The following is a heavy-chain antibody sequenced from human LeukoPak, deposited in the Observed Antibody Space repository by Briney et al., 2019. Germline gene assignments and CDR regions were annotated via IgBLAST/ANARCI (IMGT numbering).Heavy chain of an antibody. J-gene: IGHJ2*01. CDR2: ISSSSSYI. D-gene: IGHD2/OR15-2a*01. V-gene: IGHV3-21*01. CDR1: GFTFSSYS. Sequence: GGSLRLSCAASGFTFSSYSMNWVRQAPGKGLEWVSSISSSSSYIYYADSVEGRFTISRDNAKNSLYLQMNSLRAEDTAVYYCARVLVYASPYFDLWGRGTLVTVSS. CDR3: ARVLVYASPYFDL.